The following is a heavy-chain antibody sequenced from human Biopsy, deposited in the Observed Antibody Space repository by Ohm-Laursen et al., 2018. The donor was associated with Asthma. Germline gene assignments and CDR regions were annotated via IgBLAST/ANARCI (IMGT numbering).Heavy chain of an antibody. V-gene: IGHV3-53*01. D-gene: IGHD3-22*01. CDR2: IYSGGTS. CDR3: ARGDSSNWSHYYFDY. CDR1: GFAVSRDY. J-gene: IGHJ4*02. Sequence: SLRLSCAASGFAVSRDYMFWVRQAPGKGLEWVSVIYSGGTSHTADSVRGRFTISIDYSKNTLYLQMHSLRAEDTAVYYCARGDSSNWSHYYFDYWGQGTLVTVSS.